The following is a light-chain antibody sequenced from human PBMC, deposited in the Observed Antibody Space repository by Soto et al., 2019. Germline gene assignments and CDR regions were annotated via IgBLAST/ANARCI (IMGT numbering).Light chain of an antibody. J-gene: IGLJ1*01. CDR1: TSDVGGYNY. V-gene: IGLV2-14*03. CDR2: DVS. Sequence: QSALTQPASVSGSPGQSITISCTGTTSDVGGYNYVSWYQQHPGKAPKLMIDDVSNRPSGVSNCCSGSKSGNTASLTISGLQAEDEADYYCRSYTSSSTYVFGTGTKLTVL. CDR3: RSYTSSSTYV.